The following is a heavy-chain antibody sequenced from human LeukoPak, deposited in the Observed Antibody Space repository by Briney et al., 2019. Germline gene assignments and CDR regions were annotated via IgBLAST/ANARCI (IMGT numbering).Heavy chain of an antibody. D-gene: IGHD3-10*01. V-gene: IGHV4-59*11. Sequence: SETLSLTCTVSGGSISNHYWSWIRQPPGKGLEWIGYIYYSRSPNYNPSLKSRVTISVDTSKNQFSLKLSSVTAADTAVYYCARERSMVRGVSWFDPWGQGTLVTVSS. J-gene: IGHJ5*02. CDR2: IYYSRSP. CDR1: GGSISNHY. CDR3: ARERSMVRGVSWFDP.